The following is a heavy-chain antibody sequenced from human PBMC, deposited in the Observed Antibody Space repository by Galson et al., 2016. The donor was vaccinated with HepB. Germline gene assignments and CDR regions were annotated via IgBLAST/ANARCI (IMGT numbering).Heavy chain of an antibody. CDR1: GXXFSXXX. D-gene: IGHD3-16*01. V-gene: IGHV3-64D*06. J-gene: IGHJ6*02. CDR3: VXDPHFYYVXXV. CDR2: XNHDGGXX. Sequence: SLXXXCAASGXXFSXXXMHXXXQTXXKGLXXVSAXNHDGGXXYYADSVKGXFTISRDNSKNTLYLQMXSLSVEDTAVYYCVXDPHFYYVXXVWGQGTRVT.